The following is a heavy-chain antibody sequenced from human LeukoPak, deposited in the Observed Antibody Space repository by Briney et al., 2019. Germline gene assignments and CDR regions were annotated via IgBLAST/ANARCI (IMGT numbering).Heavy chain of an antibody. CDR1: GGSISSYY. D-gene: IGHD2-2*01. Sequence: SETLSLTCTVSGGSISSYYWGWIRQPPGKGLEWIGYIYYSGSTNYNPSLKSRVTISVDTSKNQFSLKLSSVTAADTAVYYCARSGTRASPFDPWGQGTLVTVSS. V-gene: IGHV4-59*01. CDR2: IYYSGST. J-gene: IGHJ5*02. CDR3: ARSGTRASPFDP.